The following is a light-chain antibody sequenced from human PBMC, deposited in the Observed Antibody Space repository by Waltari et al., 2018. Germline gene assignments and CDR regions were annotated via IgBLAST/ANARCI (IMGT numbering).Light chain of an antibody. CDR1: STDVGDYNY. CDR3: CSYAGRSTWV. CDR2: DVT. Sequence: QSALTQPASVSGSPGQSITISCTGASTDVGDYNYVSWYQQIPGNAPKVIIYDVTKRPSGVSNRFSGSKSGNSASLSISGLQAEDEAHYYCCSYAGRSTWVFGGGTKVTVL. J-gene: IGLJ3*02. V-gene: IGLV2-14*03.